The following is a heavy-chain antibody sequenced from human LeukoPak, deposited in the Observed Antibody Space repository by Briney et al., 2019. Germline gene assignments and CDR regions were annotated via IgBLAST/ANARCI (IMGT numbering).Heavy chain of an antibody. J-gene: IGHJ3*02. CDR1: GYTFTKYY. CDR3: VRYDYDSNGGAFDI. V-gene: IGHV1-46*03. Sequence: ASVKVSCKASGYTFTKYYIHWVRQAPGQGLEWMGIVNANGGNTNYAQKFQGRVTMTRDTSTSTVYMELSSLRSDDTAVYYCVRYDYDSNGGAFDIWGQGTMVTVSS. CDR2: VNANGGNT. D-gene: IGHD3-22*01.